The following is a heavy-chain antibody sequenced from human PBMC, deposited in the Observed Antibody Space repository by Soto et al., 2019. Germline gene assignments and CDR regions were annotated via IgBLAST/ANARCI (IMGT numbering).Heavy chain of an antibody. CDR3: AREDGVVGATSAFDY. CDR1: GFTLTTYT. D-gene: IGHD1-26*01. J-gene: IGHJ4*02. V-gene: IGHV3-21*01. Sequence: PGGSLRLSCAASGFTLTTYTMNWVRQAPGMGLEWVSSINGRGNYKYYTDSVEGRFTISRDNAQNSLYLQMNSLRAEDTAVYYCAREDGVVGATSAFDYWGQGTMVTVYS. CDR2: INGRGNYK.